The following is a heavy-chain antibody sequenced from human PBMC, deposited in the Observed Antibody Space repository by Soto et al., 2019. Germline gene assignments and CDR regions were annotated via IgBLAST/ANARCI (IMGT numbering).Heavy chain of an antibody. CDR3: ASQTANYYGSASYYLPFDY. J-gene: IGHJ4*02. D-gene: IGHD3-10*01. Sequence: QVQLQDSGPGLVKPSETLSLTCTVSGGSISSYYWSWIRQPPGKGLEWIGNIYYTGSTNYNPSLKTRITKSVDTTKNHFSLKLTSVSAADTAVYFCASQTANYYGSASYYLPFDYWGQGTLVTVSS. CDR2: IYYTGST. V-gene: IGHV4-59*01. CDR1: GGSISSYY.